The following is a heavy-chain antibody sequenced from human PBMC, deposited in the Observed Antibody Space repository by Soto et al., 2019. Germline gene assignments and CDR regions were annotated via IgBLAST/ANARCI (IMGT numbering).Heavy chain of an antibody. J-gene: IGHJ4*02. CDR3: ARGYCHNSGCSDYFDY. V-gene: IGHV3-23*01. CDR1: GFTFSSYA. Sequence: WGFLRLSCAASGFTFSSYAMSWVRQAPGKGLEWVSGISGSGDNTYYADSVKGRFTISRDNSKNTLYLQMSRLTSDDTAIYYCARGYCHNSGCSDYFDYWGQGTMVTVSS. D-gene: IGHD2-8*01. CDR2: ISGSGDNT.